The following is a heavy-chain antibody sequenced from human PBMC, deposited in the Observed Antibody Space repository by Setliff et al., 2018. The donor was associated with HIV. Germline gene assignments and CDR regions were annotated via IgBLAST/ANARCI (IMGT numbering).Heavy chain of an antibody. Sequence: ASVKVSCKASGGTFSSYVISWVRQAPGQGPEWMGGIIPMYGVTNYAQKFQGRVTITTDESTSTAYMELSSLRSEDTAVYYCALPYCGGGYYVNWFDPWGQGTLVTVSS. CDR3: ALPYCGGGYYVNWFDP. CDR2: IIPMYGVT. J-gene: IGHJ5*02. V-gene: IGHV1-69*05. CDR1: GGTFSSYV. D-gene: IGHD2-21*01.